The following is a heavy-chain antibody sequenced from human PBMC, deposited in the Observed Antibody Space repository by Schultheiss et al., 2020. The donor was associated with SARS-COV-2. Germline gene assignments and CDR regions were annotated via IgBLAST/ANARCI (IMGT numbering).Heavy chain of an antibody. D-gene: IGHD3-22*01. CDR1: GFTFSSYA. CDR3: ARERDYYDSSGYPIHYGMDV. CDR2: ISGSGGST. J-gene: IGHJ6*02. Sequence: GGSLRLSCAASGFTFSSYAMSWVRQAPGKGLEWVSAISGSGGSTYYADSVKGRFTISRDNSKNTLYLQMNSLRAEDTAVYYCARERDYYDSSGYPIHYGMDVWGQGTTVTVSS. V-gene: IGHV3-23*01.